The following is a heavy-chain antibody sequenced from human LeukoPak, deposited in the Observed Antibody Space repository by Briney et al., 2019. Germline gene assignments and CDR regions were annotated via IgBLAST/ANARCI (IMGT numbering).Heavy chain of an antibody. CDR1: GYTFSSYA. CDR2: INPNSGGT. CDR3: ARDFERPDY. Sequence: ASVKVSCKASGYTFSSYAISWVRQAPGQGLEWMGRINPNSGGTNYAQKFQGRVTMTRDTSISTAYMELRRLRSDDTAVYYCARDFERPDYWGQGTLVTVSS. J-gene: IGHJ4*02. V-gene: IGHV1-2*06.